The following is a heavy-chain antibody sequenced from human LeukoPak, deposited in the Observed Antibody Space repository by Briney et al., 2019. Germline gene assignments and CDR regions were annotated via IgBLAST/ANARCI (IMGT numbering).Heavy chain of an antibody. J-gene: IGHJ4*02. D-gene: IGHD5-18*01. Sequence: GGSLRLSCAASGFTFSSYAMSWVRQAPGKGLEWVSAISGSGGSTYYADSVKGRFTISRDNSKNTLYLQMNSLRAEDTAVYYCAVSFVRTYSYQDYWGQGTLVTVSS. CDR3: AVSFVRTYSYQDY. CDR2: ISGSGGST. V-gene: IGHV3-23*01. CDR1: GFTFSSYA.